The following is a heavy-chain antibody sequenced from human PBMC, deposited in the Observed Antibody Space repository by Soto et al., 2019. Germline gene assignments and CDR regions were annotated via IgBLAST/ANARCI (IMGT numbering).Heavy chain of an antibody. CDR3: TTDRGGKGFDY. Sequence: GGSPRLSCAASEFTFSNAWMSWFRQAPGKGLEWVGRIKSKNDGGTTDYAAAVKGRLTISRDDSKNTLYLQMNSLKTEDTAVYYCTTDRGGKGFDYWGQGTLVTVSS. V-gene: IGHV3-15*01. J-gene: IGHJ4*02. D-gene: IGHD6-25*01. CDR1: EFTFSNAW. CDR2: IKSKNDGGTT.